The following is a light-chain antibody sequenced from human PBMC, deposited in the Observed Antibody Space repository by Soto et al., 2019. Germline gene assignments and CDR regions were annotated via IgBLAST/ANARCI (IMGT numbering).Light chain of an antibody. CDR2: GDN. CDR3: QSYDISLHNYV. CDR1: TSNIGAPYD. Sequence: QSVLTQPPSVTGDPGQRVSISCTGSTSNIGAPYDVHWYQHLPGAAPKLLTYGDNNRPSGVPDRFSGSKSGTSASLAITSLQAEDEADYYCQSYDISLHNYVFGTGTKVTVL. J-gene: IGLJ1*01. V-gene: IGLV1-40*01.